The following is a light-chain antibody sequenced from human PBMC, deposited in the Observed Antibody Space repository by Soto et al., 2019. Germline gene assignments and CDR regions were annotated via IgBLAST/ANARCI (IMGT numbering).Light chain of an antibody. CDR3: SSHSISTAYL. J-gene: IGLJ1*01. V-gene: IGLV2-14*01. CDR2: EVS. Sequence: QSALTQPASVSVSPRQSITISCTGTSSDVGGYDYVSWYQLHPGKAPKLMVFEVSNRPSGVSYRFSVSKSGNAASLTISWLQAENEADYFCSSHSISTAYLFGTGPKVTVL. CDR1: SSDVGGYDY.